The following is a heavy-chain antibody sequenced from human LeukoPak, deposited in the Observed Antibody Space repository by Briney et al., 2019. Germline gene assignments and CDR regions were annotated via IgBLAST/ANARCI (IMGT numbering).Heavy chain of an antibody. CDR3: AKGFDFWSGLYYIDR. CDR2: ISVSGGVT. Sequence: PGGSLRLSCAASGITFTDHGLSWVRQAPGKGLEWVSSISVSGGVTLYADSVKGRFVISRDNSRSRVYLEMNRLRAEDTAVYCCAKGFDFWSGLYYIDRWGQGTLVTVSS. D-gene: IGHD3-3*01. J-gene: IGHJ4*02. CDR1: GITFTDHG. V-gene: IGHV3-23*01.